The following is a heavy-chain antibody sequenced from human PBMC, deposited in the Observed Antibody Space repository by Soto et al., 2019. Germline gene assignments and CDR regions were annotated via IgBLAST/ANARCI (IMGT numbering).Heavy chain of an antibody. J-gene: IGHJ4*02. CDR3: AKGGDMIVPRYYFDY. CDR2: ISGSVGIT. D-gene: IGHD3-22*01. Sequence: GWSLRLSCSASLFTFSSYAMRWVLHAPFKGLEWFSAISGSVGITYYADSVKGRFTISRDNSKNTLYLQMNSLRAEDTAVYYCAKGGDMIVPRYYFDYWGQGTLVTVSS. CDR1: LFTFSSYA. V-gene: IGHV3-23*01.